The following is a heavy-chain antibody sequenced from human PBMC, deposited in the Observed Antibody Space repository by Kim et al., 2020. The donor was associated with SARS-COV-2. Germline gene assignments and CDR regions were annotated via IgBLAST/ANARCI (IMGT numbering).Heavy chain of an antibody. J-gene: IGHJ4*02. D-gene: IGHD6-19*01. CDR3: TTDQLSGYSSGWYYFDY. V-gene: IGHV3-15*01. Sequence: VKGRFTISRDDSNNTLDLQMDSLKTEDTAVYYCTTDQLSGYSSGWYYFDYWGQGTLVTVSS.